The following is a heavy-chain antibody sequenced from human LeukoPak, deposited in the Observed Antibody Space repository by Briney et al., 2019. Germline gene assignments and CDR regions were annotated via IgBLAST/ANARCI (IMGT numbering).Heavy chain of an antibody. J-gene: IGHJ4*02. CDR3: ARLPRDGYNTIDY. V-gene: IGHV4-59*01. Sequence: SETLSLTCTVSGVSISSYYWSWIRQPPGKGLEWIGYIYYSGSTNYNPSLKSRVTISVDTTKNQFSLKLSSVTAADTAVYYCARLPRDGYNTIDYWGQGTLVTVSS. CDR1: GVSISSYY. D-gene: IGHD5-24*01. CDR2: IYYSGST.